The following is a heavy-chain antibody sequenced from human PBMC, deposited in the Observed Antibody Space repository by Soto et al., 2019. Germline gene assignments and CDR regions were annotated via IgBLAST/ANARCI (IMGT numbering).Heavy chain of an antibody. CDR3: ARHALFVVVPAAQPAVFDY. CDR2: IYYSGST. V-gene: IGHV4-59*08. CDR1: GGSISSYY. J-gene: IGHJ4*02. Sequence: SETLSLTCTVSGGSISSYYWSWIRQPPGKGLEWIGYIYYSGSTNYNPSLKSRVTISVDTSKNQFSLKLSSVTAADTAVYYCARHALFVVVPAAQPAVFDYWGQGTLVTVSS. D-gene: IGHD2-2*01.